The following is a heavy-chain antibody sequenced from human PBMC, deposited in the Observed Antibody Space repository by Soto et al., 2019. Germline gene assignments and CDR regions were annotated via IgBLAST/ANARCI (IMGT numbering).Heavy chain of an antibody. CDR2: ISAGGGTTT. CDR3: AKRGPSSTSSGEDY. J-gene: IGHJ4*02. Sequence: EVQLLESGGALVQPGGSLRLSCVASGFTFSYYGMSWVRQAPGKGLDWVSVISAGGGTTTYYADSVKGRFTISRDHSKNTLFLQMNSPTVDDTAIYYCAKRGPSSTSSGEDYWGQGTLVTVSS. D-gene: IGHD6-6*01. V-gene: IGHV3-23*01. CDR1: GFTFSYYG.